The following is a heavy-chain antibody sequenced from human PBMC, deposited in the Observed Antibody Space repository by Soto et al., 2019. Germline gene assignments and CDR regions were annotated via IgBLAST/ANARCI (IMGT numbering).Heavy chain of an antibody. CDR2: IKRDGSSI. J-gene: IGHJ4*02. CDR1: GFTFSNYW. D-gene: IGHD2-21*02. Sequence: EVQLVESGGGLVQPGGSLRLSCAASGFTFSNYWMDWVRQAPGKGLVWVSRIKRDGSSISYADSVKGRVTISRDNAKKTVYLKMNGRRAEDTAVYYCGRGGGRGGDLDYWGQGTMVTGSS. V-gene: IGHV3-74*01. CDR3: GRGGGRGGDLDY.